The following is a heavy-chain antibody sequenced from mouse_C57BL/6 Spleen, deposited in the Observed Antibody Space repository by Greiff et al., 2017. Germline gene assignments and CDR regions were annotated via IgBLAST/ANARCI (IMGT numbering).Heavy chain of an antibody. Sequence: DVKLVESGGGLVKPGGSLKLSCAASGFTFSSYAMSWVRQTPEKRLEWVATISDGGSYTYYPDNVKGRFTISRDNAKNNLYLQMNHLKSEDTAMYYCARDQTGRGDWYFDVWGTGTTVTVSS. CDR3: ARDQTGRGDWYFDV. V-gene: IGHV5-4*01. CDR2: ISDGGSYT. D-gene: IGHD4-1*01. CDR1: GFTFSSYA. J-gene: IGHJ1*03.